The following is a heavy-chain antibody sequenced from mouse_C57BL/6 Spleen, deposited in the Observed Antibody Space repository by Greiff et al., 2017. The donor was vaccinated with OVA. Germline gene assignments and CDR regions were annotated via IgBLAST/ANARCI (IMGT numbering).Heavy chain of an antibody. CDR1: GFTFSSYA. Sequence: EVNLVESGAGLVKPGGSLKLSCAASGFTFSSYAMSWVRQTPEKRLEWVAYISSGGDYIYYADTVKGRFTISRDNARNTLYLQMSSLKSEDTAMYYCTRGTGTSFDYWGQGTTLTVSS. J-gene: IGHJ2*01. V-gene: IGHV5-9-1*02. CDR2: ISSGGDYI. D-gene: IGHD4-1*01. CDR3: TRGTGTSFDY.